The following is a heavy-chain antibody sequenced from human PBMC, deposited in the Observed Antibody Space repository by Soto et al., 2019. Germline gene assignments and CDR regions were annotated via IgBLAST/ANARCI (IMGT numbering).Heavy chain of an antibody. V-gene: IGHV3-21*01. CDR1: GFTFRSYS. CDR2: ISSSSSYI. J-gene: IGHJ4*02. D-gene: IGHD6-19*01. CDR3: PRGGSSGWYYFDY. Sequence: EVQLVESGGGLVKPGGSLRLSCAASGFTFRSYSMNWVRQAPGMGLEWVSSISSSSSYIYYADSVKGRFTISRDNAKNSLYLQMNSLRAEDTAVYYCPRGGSSGWYYFDYWGQGTLVTVSS.